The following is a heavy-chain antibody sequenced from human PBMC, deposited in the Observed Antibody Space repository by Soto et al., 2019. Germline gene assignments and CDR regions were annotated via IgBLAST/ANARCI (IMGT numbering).Heavy chain of an antibody. CDR1: GFTFSSYS. D-gene: IGHD3-22*01. CDR2: ISSSSSYI. J-gene: IGHJ4*02. Sequence: EVQLVESGGGLVKPGGSLRLSCAASGFTFSSYSMNWVRQAPGKGLEWVSSISSSSSYIYYADSVKGRFTISRDNAKNSLYLQMNSLRAEDTAVYYCARQARDSSGYYRGDLDYWGQGTLVTVSS. V-gene: IGHV3-21*01. CDR3: ARQARDSSGYYRGDLDY.